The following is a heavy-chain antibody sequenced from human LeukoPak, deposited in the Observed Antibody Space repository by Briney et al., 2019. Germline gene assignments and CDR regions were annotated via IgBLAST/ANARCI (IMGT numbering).Heavy chain of an antibody. CDR3: ARDPRGYNWNDVGYFDY. D-gene: IGHD1-1*01. V-gene: IGHV3-21*01. CDR2: ISSSSSYI. Sequence: GGSLRLSCAASGFTFSSYNMNWVRQAPGKGLEWVSSISSSSSYIYYADSVKGRFTISRDNAKNSLYLQMNSLRAEDTAVYYCARDPRGYNWNDVGYFDYWGQGTLVTVSS. J-gene: IGHJ4*02. CDR1: GFTFSSYN.